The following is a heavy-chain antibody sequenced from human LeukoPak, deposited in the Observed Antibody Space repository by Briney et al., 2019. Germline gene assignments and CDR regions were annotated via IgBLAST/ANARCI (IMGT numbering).Heavy chain of an antibody. CDR2: ISSSSSYI. D-gene: IGHD4-17*01. V-gene: IGHV3-21*01. J-gene: IGHJ4*02. Sequence: PGGSLRLSCAASGFTFSSYSMNWVRQAPGKGLEWVSSISSSSSYIYYADSVKGRFTISRDNAKNSLYLQMNSLRAEDTAVYYCARDLMVGDDETPLCDHWGQGTLVTASS. CDR3: ARDLMVGDDETPLCDH. CDR1: GFTFSSYS.